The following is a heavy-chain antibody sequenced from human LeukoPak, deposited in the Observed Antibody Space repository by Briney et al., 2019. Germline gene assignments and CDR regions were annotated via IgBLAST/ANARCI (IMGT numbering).Heavy chain of an antibody. CDR3: ARGLYCSGGGCFGYYYYYGMDV. D-gene: IGHD2-15*01. V-gene: IGHV3-69-1*01. CDR1: GFTLNSDW. J-gene: IGHJ6*02. Sequence: KTGGSLRLSCAASGFTLNSDWIHWVRQAPGKGLEWVSYISSSSTIYYADSVKGRFTISRDNAKNSLYLQMNSLRAEDTAVYYCARGLYCSGGGCFGYYYYYGMDVWGQGTTVTVSS. CDR2: ISSSSTI.